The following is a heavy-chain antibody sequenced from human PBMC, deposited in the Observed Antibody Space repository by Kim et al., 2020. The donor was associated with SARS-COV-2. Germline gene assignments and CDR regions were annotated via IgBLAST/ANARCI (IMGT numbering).Heavy chain of an antibody. J-gene: IGHJ4*02. CDR1: GFTFSDYA. CDR3: VKGGGSIYRYFDY. V-gene: IGHV3-23*01. CDR2: VSSGATST. Sequence: GGSLRLSCGASGFTFSDYAMSWVPQAPGKGLQWVSTVSSGATSTYYADSVKGRFTISRDNSKNTLYMQMNSLRAEDTALYYCVKGGGSIYRYFDYWGQGTLVTVSS.